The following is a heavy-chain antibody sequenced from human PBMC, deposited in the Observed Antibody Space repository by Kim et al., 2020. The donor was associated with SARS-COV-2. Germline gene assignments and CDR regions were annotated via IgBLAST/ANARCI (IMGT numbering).Heavy chain of an antibody. CDR3: AKTSTYCDTLHGYYYYYAVDV. CDR1: GGSISSGDYY. Sequence: SETLSLTCTVSGGSISSGDYYWSWIRQPPGKGLEWIGYIYNSGNTYYNPSLQSRVTISVDTSNNELSLRLSSVTAADTAVYYCAKTSTYCDTLHGYYYYYAVDVWGQGTTVTVSS. J-gene: IGHJ6*02. V-gene: IGHV4-30-4*01. D-gene: IGHD3-9*01. CDR2: IYNSGNT.